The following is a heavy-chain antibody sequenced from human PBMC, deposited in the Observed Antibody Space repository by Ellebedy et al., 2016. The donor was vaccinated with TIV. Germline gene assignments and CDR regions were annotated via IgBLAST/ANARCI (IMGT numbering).Heavy chain of an antibody. D-gene: IGHD3-10*01. V-gene: IGHV1-2*02. CDR3: ARSPRHFGPNLGY. CDR1: RYTFTVFF. J-gene: IGHJ4*02. Sequence: ASVKVSXKASRYTFTVFFIHWVRQAPGQGLEWMGWINENIGATHFAQQFEDRITMTRDTSTTTVYMELRGLRSDDTALYYCARSPRHFGPNLGYWGQGTLVTVSS. CDR2: INENIGAT.